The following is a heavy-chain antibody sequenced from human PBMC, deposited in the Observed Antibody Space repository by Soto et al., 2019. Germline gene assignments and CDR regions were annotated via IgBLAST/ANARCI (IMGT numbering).Heavy chain of an antibody. CDR3: ASIESGSTWDY. V-gene: IGHV1-46*03. D-gene: IGHD3-16*02. CDR2: INPSGGST. Sequence: EVSVTVSCKASGYTFTSYYMHWVRQAPGQGLEWMGIINPSGGSTSYAQKFQGRVTMTRDTSTSTVYMELSSLRSEDTAVYYCASIESGSTWDYWGQGTLVTVSS. J-gene: IGHJ4*02. CDR1: GYTFTSYY.